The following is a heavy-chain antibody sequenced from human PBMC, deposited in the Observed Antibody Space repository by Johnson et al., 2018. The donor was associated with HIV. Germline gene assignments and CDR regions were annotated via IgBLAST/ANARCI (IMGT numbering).Heavy chain of an antibody. CDR3: AKDRGSPGIPAAFDI. Sequence: QVQLVESGGGVVQPGRSLRLSCAASGFTFSSYAMHWVRQAPGKGLEWVAVISYDGSNKYYADSVKGRFTISRDNSKNTLYLQMNSLRAEDTAVDYCAKDRGSPGIPAAFDIWGQGTLVTVSS. CDR1: GFTFSSYA. J-gene: IGHJ3*02. CDR2: ISYDGSNK. V-gene: IGHV3-30-3*01. D-gene: IGHD3-10*01.